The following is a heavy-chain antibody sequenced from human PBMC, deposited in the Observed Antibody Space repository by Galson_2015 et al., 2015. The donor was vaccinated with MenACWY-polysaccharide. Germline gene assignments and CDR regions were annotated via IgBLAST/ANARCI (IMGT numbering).Heavy chain of an antibody. CDR2: IQYDGSKM. CDR3: AREGSRIVFHAFDT. J-gene: IGHJ3*02. V-gene: IGHV3-33*01. Sequence: SLRLSCAASGSRFSNSGMHWVRRAPGKGLEWVAVIQYDGSKMVYADSVKGRFTISRDNSKNTVFLEMNTLGAEDTAVYYCAREGSRIVFHAFDTWGQGTMVTVSS. D-gene: IGHD2-15*01. CDR1: GSRFSNSG.